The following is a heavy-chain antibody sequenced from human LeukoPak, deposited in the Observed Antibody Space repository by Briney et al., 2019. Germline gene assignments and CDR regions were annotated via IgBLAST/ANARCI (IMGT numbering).Heavy chain of an antibody. V-gene: IGHV4-39*01. CDR2: IYYSGST. CDR3: ARRYSYSSLPDY. D-gene: IGHD6-19*01. CDR1: GGSISSSSYY. J-gene: IGHJ4*02. Sequence: SETLSLTCTVPGGSISSSSYYWGWIRQPPAKGQEWIGSIYYSGSTYYNPSLKSRVTISVDTSKNQFSLKVSSVTAADTAVYYCARRYSYSSLPDYWGQGTLVTVSS.